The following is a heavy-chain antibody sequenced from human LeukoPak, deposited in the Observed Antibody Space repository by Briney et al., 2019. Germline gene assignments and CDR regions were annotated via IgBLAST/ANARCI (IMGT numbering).Heavy chain of an antibody. CDR2: LSFDGAHK. J-gene: IGHJ4*02. Sequence: ARSLRLSCAASGFTFRHYAVHWVRQAPGRGLEWVAVLSFDGAHKYYAESVKGRFTISKDNSNNTLFLQMDSLRLEDTALYYCVRARAGGLDYWGQGTLVTVSS. CDR1: GFTFRHYA. D-gene: IGHD3-16*01. CDR3: VRARAGGLDY. V-gene: IGHV3-30*04.